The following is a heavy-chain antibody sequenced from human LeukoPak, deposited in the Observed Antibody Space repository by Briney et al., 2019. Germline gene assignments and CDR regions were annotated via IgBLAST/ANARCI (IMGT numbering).Heavy chain of an antibody. CDR1: GFTFSSYG. CDR3: AKDRSGSGGLDFDY. J-gene: IGHJ4*02. CDR2: ISYDGSNK. Sequence: GGSLRLSCAASGFTFSSYGMHWVRQAPGKGLEWVAVISYDGSNKYYADSVKGRFTISRDNSKNTLYLQMNSLRAEDTAVYCCAKDRSGSGGLDFDYWGQGTLVTVSS. V-gene: IGHV3-30*18. D-gene: IGHD3-10*01.